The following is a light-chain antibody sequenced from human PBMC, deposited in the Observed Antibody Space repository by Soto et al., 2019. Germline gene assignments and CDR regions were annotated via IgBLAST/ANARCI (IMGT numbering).Light chain of an antibody. CDR3: MQDLQTLPYT. J-gene: IGKJ2*01. CDR1: QSLLHSNGYNY. Sequence: DIVMTQSPLSLPVTPGEPASISCRSSQSLLHSNGYNYLDWYLQKPGQSPQLLIYLGSNRASGVPNRLSGSGSGTDFTLKISRVEAEDVGVYYCMQDLQTLPYTFGQATKLEIK. CDR2: LGS. V-gene: IGKV2-28*01.